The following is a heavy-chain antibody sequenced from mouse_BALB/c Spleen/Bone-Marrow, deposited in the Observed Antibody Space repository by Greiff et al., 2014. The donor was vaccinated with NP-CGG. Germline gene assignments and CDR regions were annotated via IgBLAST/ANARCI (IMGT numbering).Heavy chain of an antibody. CDR2: IYPGDGDT. J-gene: IGHJ2*01. CDR3: ARVRNWADY. D-gene: IGHD4-1*01. CDR1: GYAFRSYW. Sequence: LKESGAELVRPGSSVKISCKASGYAFRSYWMNWVKQRPGQGLEWIGQIYPGDGDTNYNGKFKGKATLTADKSSSTAYMQLSRLTSEASAVYFCARVRNWADYWGQGTTLTVSS. V-gene: IGHV1-80*01.